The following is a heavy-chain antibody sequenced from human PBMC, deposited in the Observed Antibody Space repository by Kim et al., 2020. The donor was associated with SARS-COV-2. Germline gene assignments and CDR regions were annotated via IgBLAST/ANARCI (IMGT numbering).Heavy chain of an antibody. CDR1: GFTFSDSA. Sequence: GGSLRLSCGASGFTFSDSAMHWVRRASGKGLEWLGRIRSKGNGYATADSASVRGRFTISRDDSRNTAYLQMNSLKTEDTAVYYCPRVPGTTLAFGDACGIRGQGTTVAVPS. V-gene: IGHV3-73*01. CDR3: PRVPGTTLAFGDACGI. D-gene: IGHD1-1*01. CDR2: IRSKGNGYAT. J-gene: IGHJ3*02.